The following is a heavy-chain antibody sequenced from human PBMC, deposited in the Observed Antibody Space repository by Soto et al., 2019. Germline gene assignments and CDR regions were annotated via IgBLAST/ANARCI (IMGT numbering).Heavy chain of an antibody. CDR1: GGSFSGYY. J-gene: IGHJ4*02. D-gene: IGHD2-2*01. V-gene: IGHV4-34*01. CDR2: INHSGST. Sequence: SETLSLTCAVYGGSFSGYYWSWIRQPPGKGLEWIGEINHSGSTNYNPSLKSRVTISVDTSKNQFSLKLSSVTAADTAVYYCARVVVPAVTDGAGYFDYWGQGTLVTVSS. CDR3: ARVVVPAVTDGAGYFDY.